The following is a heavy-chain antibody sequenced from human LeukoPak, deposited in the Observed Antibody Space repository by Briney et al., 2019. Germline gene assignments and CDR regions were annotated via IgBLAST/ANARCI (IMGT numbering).Heavy chain of an antibody. CDR3: ARLSGSYYRPHFDY. CDR2: IYYSGST. J-gene: IGHJ4*02. Sequence: SETLSLTCTVSGGSISSSSYYWGWIRQPPGKGLEWIGSIYYSGSTYHNPSLKSRVTISVDTSKNQFSLKLSSVTAADTAVYYCARLSGSYYRPHFDYWGQGTLVTVSS. V-gene: IGHV4-39*01. CDR1: GGSISSSSYY. D-gene: IGHD1-26*01.